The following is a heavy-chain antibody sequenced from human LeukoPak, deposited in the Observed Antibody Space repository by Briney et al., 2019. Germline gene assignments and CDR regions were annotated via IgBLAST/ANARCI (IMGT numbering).Heavy chain of an antibody. V-gene: IGHV4-59*12. Sequence: SETLSLTCSVSGGSISTYYWSWIRQFPGKGLEWIGYVFFNGSTDYNASLKSRLTISVDTSKNQLSLKLSSVTAADTAVFYCARGSRGARMNVWGQGTTVTVSS. D-gene: IGHD5-12*01. CDR2: VFFNGST. J-gene: IGHJ6*02. CDR3: ARGSRGARMNV. CDR1: GGSISTYY.